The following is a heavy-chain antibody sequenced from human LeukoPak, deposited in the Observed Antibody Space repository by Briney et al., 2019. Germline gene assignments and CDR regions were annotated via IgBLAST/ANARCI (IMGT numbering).Heavy chain of an antibody. CDR2: IYYSGIH. CDR1: GDSISTSSYY. V-gene: IGHV4-39*01. D-gene: IGHD3-16*01. CDR3: ARSDYYDYRQIDY. J-gene: IGHJ4*02. Sequence: PSETLSLTCTVSGDSISTSSYYWAWVRQTPGKGLEWLGSIYYSGIHKYNPSLKSRLTIYVDTSRNQFSLHLFSVTAADTAVFYCARSDYYDYRQIDYWGQGTLVTVSS.